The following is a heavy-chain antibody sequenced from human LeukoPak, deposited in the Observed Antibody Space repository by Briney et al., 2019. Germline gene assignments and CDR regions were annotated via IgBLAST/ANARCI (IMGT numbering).Heavy chain of an antibody. CDR3: TTDPGTGVRGY. CDR1: GFTFPNAW. V-gene: IGHV3-15*01. CDR2: IKSKGNGGTI. D-gene: IGHD3-10*01. Sequence: GGSLRLSCAASGFTFPNAWVNWARQAPGKGLEWVGHIKSKGNGGTIDYAAPVKGRFTISGDDSKNTVYLQMNSLEIEDTAVYFCTTDPGTGVRGYWGQGTLVTVSS. J-gene: IGHJ4*02.